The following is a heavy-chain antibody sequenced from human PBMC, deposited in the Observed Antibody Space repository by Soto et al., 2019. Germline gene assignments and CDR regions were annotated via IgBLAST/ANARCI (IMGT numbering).Heavy chain of an antibody. CDR1: GGSISNYY. CDR2: IYTSENT. Sequence: QVQLQESGPGLLKPSETLSLTCTVSGGSISNYYWSWIRQPAGKGLEWIGRIYTSENTNYNPSLKSRVPISIDTAKNQFSLNLNSVTAADTAIYYCARDRIVYHINDYRGGASDYWGQGTLVTVSS. CDR3: ARDRIVYHINDYRGGASDY. V-gene: IGHV4-4*07. J-gene: IGHJ4*02. D-gene: IGHD2-15*01.